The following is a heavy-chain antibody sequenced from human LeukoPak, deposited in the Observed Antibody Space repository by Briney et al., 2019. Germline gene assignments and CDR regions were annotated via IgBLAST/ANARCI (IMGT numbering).Heavy chain of an antibody. J-gene: IGHJ6*03. D-gene: IGHD5-12*01. CDR1: GGSISSSSYY. V-gene: IGHV4-39*07. CDR2: IYYSGST. CDR3: ARDRAPWNYYYYMDV. Sequence: PSETLSLTCTVSGGSISSSSYYWGWIRQPPGKGLEWIGSIYYSGSTYYNPSLKSRVTISVDTSKNQFSLKLSSVTAADTAVYYCARDRAPWNYYYYMDVWGKGTTVTVSS.